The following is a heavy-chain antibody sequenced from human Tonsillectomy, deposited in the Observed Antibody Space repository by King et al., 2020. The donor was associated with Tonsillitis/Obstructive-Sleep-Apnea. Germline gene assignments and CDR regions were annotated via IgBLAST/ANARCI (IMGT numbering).Heavy chain of an antibody. CDR3: AKQDGAFDI. Sequence: VQLVESGGGVVQPGRSLRLSCAASGFTFSSYGMNWVRQAPGKGLEWVAGISYDGSNKYYADSVKGRLPISRDNSKNTLYLQMNSLRAEDTAVYYCAKQDGAFDIWGQGTMVTVSS. V-gene: IGHV3-30*18. CDR2: ISYDGSNK. J-gene: IGHJ3*02. D-gene: IGHD2-15*01. CDR1: GFTFSSYG.